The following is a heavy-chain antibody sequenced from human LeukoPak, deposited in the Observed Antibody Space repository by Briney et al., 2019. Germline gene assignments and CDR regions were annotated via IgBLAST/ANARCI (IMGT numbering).Heavy chain of an antibody. D-gene: IGHD6-13*01. CDR2: FYYSGST. CDR1: GASMSNYY. V-gene: IGHV4-59*08. CDR3: ARQEGSSWYFHYMDV. J-gene: IGHJ6*03. Sequence: PSETLSLTCTVSGASMSNYYWSWIRQPPGEGLGWVGHFYYSGSTNYNPSLRSRVTLSVDSSKNQFYLKLSSVAAADTAVYYCARQEGSSWYFHYMDVWGRGTTVTVSS.